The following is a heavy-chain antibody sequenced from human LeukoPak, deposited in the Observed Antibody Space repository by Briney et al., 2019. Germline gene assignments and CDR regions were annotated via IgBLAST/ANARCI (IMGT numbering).Heavy chain of an antibody. CDR2: IYYSGTT. CDR1: AGSISSHY. CDR3: ARGVYIAAAQYGY. D-gene: IGHD6-13*01. V-gene: IGHV4-59*11. Sequence: TASETLSLTCSVSAGSISSHYWSWIRQPPGKGLEWIGYIYYSGTTNYNPSLKSRATISVDTSKNQFSLKLSSVTAADTAVYYCARGVYIAAAQYGYWGQGTLVTVSS. J-gene: IGHJ4*02.